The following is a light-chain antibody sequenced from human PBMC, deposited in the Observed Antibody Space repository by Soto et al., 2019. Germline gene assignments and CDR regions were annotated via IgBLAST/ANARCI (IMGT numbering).Light chain of an antibody. J-gene: IGKJ2*01. CDR3: MQATQSYT. Sequence: DIVLTQTRLSSPVTLGQPASISCRSSQSLVHIDGNTYFNWLQQRPGQPPRLLIYKISNRFPWLPYRFSGSGAGTDFTLKISRVEAEDVGVYYCMQATQSYTFGQGTRLEIK. V-gene: IGKV2-24*01. CDR1: QSLVHIDGNTY. CDR2: KIS.